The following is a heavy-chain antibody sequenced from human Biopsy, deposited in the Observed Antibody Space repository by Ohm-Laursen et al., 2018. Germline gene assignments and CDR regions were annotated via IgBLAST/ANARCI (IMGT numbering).Heavy chain of an antibody. CDR3: GRDYYYNGTDI. J-gene: IGHJ6*02. Sequence: ASLCVSCNVSAYRFDNYGISCVRQASGQRPECMGWVSSYNGVTNYARKFQGRVTMTIEKSTTTAYMELRGLRSDDTAVYYCGRDYYYNGTDIWGPGTTLTVSS. CDR2: VSSYNGVT. V-gene: IGHV1-18*01. CDR1: AYRFDNYG.